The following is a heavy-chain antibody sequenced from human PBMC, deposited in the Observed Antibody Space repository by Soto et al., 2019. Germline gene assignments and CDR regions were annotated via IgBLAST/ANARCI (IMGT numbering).Heavy chain of an antibody. CDR3: ARVRYYYDSSGYSHYYGMDV. CDR1: GGSISRGGYD. J-gene: IGHJ6*02. Sequence: SGTLSLTCTVSGGSISRGGYDWSWIRQHPGKGLEWMGYIYYSGSTYYNPSLKSRVTISVDTSKTQFSLKLSSVTAADTAVYYCARVRYYYDSSGYSHYYGMDVWGQGTTVT. D-gene: IGHD3-22*01. V-gene: IGHV4-31*03. CDR2: IYYSGST.